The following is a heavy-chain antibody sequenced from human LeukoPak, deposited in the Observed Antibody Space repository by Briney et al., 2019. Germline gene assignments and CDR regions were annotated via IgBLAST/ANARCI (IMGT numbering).Heavy chain of an antibody. D-gene: IGHD3-10*01. V-gene: IGHV3-9*01. Sequence: PGRSLRLSCAVSRFTFDDYAMRWVRQAPGKGLEWVSGISWNGGSIGYADSVKGRFTVSRHNAKNSLYLQMNSLRAEDTALYYCGKDLSGSGSYYNDYWGQGTLVTVSS. CDR1: RFTFDDYA. CDR3: GKDLSGSGSYYNDY. CDR2: ISWNGGSI. J-gene: IGHJ4*02.